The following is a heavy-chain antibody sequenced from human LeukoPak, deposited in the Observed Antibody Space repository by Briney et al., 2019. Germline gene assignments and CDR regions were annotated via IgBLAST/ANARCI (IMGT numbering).Heavy chain of an antibody. J-gene: IGHJ4*02. D-gene: IGHD1-26*01. V-gene: IGHV4-59*11. CDR1: GGSISGQY. CDR3: ARGGASSRYFDY. CDR2: VSYSGST. Sequence: SETLSLTCTVSGGSISGQYWSWIRQPPGKGLEWIGFVSYSGSTNYNPSLNGRVTISLDTSKNQFSLRLNSVTAADTAVYYRARGGASSRYFDYWGQGTLVTVSS.